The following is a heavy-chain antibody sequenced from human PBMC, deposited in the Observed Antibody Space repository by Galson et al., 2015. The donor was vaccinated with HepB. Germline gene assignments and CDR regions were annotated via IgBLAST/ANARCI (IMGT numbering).Heavy chain of an antibody. D-gene: IGHD4-11*01. CDR1: GFSLTTGGVS. V-gene: IGHV2-5*01. CDR2: IFWNDDK. J-gene: IGHJ4*02. CDR3: AHSLLWGTTVDARFFFDY. Sequence: PALVTPTQTLTLTRTFSGFSLTTGGVSVGWIRQPPGKALEWLALIFWNDDKLYSPSLKNRLAITKDTSTNQVVLTMTNMDPMDTATFYCAHSLLWGTTVDARFFFDYWGQGTLVTVSS.